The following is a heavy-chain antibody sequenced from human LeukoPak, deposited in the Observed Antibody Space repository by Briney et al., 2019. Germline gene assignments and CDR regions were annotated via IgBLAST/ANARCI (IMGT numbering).Heavy chain of an antibody. J-gene: IGHJ4*02. CDR2: IFYSGST. Sequence: PSETLSLTCSVSGGSISSNTFFWGWIRQPPGRGLEWIGIIFYSGSTNYNPSLKSRVTISIDTSRNQFSLRLSSVTAADTAVYYCAREGGLTGSYPFDNWGQGTLVTVSS. CDR3: AREGGLTGSYPFDN. D-gene: IGHD1-26*01. CDR1: GGSISSNTFF. V-gene: IGHV4-39*07.